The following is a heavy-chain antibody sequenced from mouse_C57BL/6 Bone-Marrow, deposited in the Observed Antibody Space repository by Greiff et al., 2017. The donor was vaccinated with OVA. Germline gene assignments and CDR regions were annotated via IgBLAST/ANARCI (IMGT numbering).Heavy chain of an antibody. J-gene: IGHJ1*03. CDR3: ARKGGGYYWYFDV. V-gene: IGHV2-2*01. Sequence: VKLVESGPGLVQPSQSLSITCTVSGFSLTSYGVHWVRQSPGKGLEWLGVIWSGGSTDYNAAFISRLSISKDNSKSQVFFKMNSLQADDTAIYYCARKGGGYYWYFDVWGTGTTVTVSS. CDR1: GFSLTSYG. D-gene: IGHD1-1*02. CDR2: IWSGGST.